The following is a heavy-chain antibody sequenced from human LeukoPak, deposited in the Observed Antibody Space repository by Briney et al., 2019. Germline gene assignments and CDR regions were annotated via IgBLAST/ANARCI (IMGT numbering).Heavy chain of an antibody. V-gene: IGHV3-23*01. CDR2: ISGGGGST. Sequence: PGGSLRLSCAASGFTFISYAMSWVRQARGKGVGWVSSISGGGGSTYYADAVKGRVTISRDNSKDTLYLQMNTLRAEDTAVYYCAKLESIIAVAGVGYWGQGTLVTVSS. J-gene: IGHJ4*02. CDR3: AKLESIIAVAGVGY. CDR1: GFTFISYA. D-gene: IGHD6-19*01.